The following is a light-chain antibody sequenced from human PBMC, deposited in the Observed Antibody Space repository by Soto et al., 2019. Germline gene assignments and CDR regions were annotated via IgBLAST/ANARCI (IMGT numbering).Light chain of an antibody. J-gene: IGKJ3*01. CDR1: PGISNS. CDR2: DAS. V-gene: IGKV1-27*01. CDR3: QKYNSGLET. Sequence: DIQMTQSPSSLSAFVGDRVTISCRASPGISNSVAWYRQKPGKVPKVLIYDASTLQSGVPSRFSGSGSGTDFTLTISSLQPEDVAIYYCQKYNSGLETFGPGTKVDIK.